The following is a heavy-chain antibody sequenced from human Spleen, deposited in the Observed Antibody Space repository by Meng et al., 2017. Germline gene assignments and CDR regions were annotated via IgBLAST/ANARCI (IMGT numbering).Heavy chain of an antibody. CDR1: GFTVSSNY. D-gene: IGHD2-2*02. Sequence: GESLKISCAASGFTVSSNYMSWVRQAPGKGLEWVSVIYSGGSTYYADSVKGRFTISRDNSKNTLYLQMNSLRAEDTAVYYCARASCYNLCYYYGMDVWGQGTTVTVSS. CDR2: IYSGGST. V-gene: IGHV3-66*02. CDR3: ARASCYNLCYYYGMDV. J-gene: IGHJ6*02.